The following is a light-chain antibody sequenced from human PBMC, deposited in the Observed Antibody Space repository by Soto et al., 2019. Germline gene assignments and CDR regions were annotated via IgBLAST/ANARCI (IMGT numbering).Light chain of an antibody. V-gene: IGKV1-5*01. CDR3: QQYNSYSRT. J-gene: IGKJ3*01. CDR1: RSISSY. Sequence: DIQMTQSPSSLSASVGDRVTITCRASRSISSYLNWYQQKKGKAPKILIYDASSLKSGVPSRFSGSGSGTEFTLPISRLQPDDFETYYCQQYNSYSRTFGPGTKVDIK. CDR2: DAS.